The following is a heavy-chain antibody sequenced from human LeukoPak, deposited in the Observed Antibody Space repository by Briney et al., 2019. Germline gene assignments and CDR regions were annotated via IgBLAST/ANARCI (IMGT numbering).Heavy chain of an antibody. CDR3: ARAVPAAVTNWFDP. CDR1: GYTFTGYY. CDR2: INPNSGGT. D-gene: IGHD2-2*01. V-gene: IGHV1-2*02. Sequence: ASVKVSCKASGYTFTGYYMHWVRQAPGQWLEWMGWINPNSGGTNYAQKFQGRVTMTRDTSISTAYMELSRLRSDDTAVYYCARAVPAAVTNWFDPWGQGTLVTVSS. J-gene: IGHJ5*02.